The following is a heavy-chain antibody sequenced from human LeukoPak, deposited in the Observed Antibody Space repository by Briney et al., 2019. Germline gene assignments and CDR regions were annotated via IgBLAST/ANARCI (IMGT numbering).Heavy chain of an antibody. CDR3: AKDYLEGVPADAFDI. V-gene: IGHV3-30*18. Sequence: PGGSLRLSCAASGFTFSSYSMNWVRQAPGKGLEWVAVISYDGSNKYYADSVKGRFTISRDNSKNTLYLQMNSLRAEDTAVYYCAKDYLEGVPADAFDIWGQGTMVTVSS. J-gene: IGHJ3*02. D-gene: IGHD3-10*01. CDR2: ISYDGSNK. CDR1: GFTFSSYS.